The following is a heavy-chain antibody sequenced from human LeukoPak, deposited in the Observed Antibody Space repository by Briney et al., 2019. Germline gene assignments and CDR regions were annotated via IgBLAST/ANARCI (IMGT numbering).Heavy chain of an antibody. D-gene: IGHD6-13*01. V-gene: IGHV3-7*01. J-gene: IGHJ6*02. CDR1: GFTFSSYW. CDR2: IKQDGSEK. CDR3: ARWTRYSDSSSWSQDYYYGMDV. Sequence: GGSLRLSCAASGFTFSSYWMSWVRQAPGKGLEWVANIKQDGSEKYYVDSVKGRFTISRDNAKNSLYLQMNSLRAEDTAVYYCARWTRYSDSSSWSQDYYYGMDVWGQGTTVTVSS.